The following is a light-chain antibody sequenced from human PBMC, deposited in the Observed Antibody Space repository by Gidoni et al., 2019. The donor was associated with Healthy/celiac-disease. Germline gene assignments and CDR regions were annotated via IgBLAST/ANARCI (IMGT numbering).Light chain of an antibody. CDR2: AAS. V-gene: IGKV1-33*01. CDR3: QQYDNLPLT. CDR1: QDISNY. Sequence: DIQMTHSPSSLSASVGDRVTITCQASQDISNYLNWYQQKPGKAPTLLIYAASNLETGVPSRFSGSGSGTDFTFTISRLQPEDIATYYCQQYDNLPLTFGGGTKVEIK. J-gene: IGKJ4*01.